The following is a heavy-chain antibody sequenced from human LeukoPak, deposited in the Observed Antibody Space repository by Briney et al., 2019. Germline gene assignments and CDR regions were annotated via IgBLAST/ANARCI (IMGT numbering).Heavy chain of an antibody. V-gene: IGHV3-33*01. Sequence: PGGALRLSCAASGFTFSSYGMHWVRQAPGKGLEWVAVIWYDGSNKYYADSVKGLFTISRDNSKNTLYLQMNSLRAEDTAVYYCARSMYYYDSSGYYFDWFDPWGQGTLVTVSS. J-gene: IGHJ5*02. CDR2: IWYDGSNK. D-gene: IGHD3-22*01. CDR3: ARSMYYYDSSGYYFDWFDP. CDR1: GFTFSSYG.